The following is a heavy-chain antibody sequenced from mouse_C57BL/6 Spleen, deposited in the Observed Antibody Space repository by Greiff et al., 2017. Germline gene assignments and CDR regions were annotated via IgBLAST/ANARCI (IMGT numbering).Heavy chain of an antibody. CDR2: IDPSDSYT. J-gene: IGHJ2*01. Sequence: QVQLQQPGAELVKPGASVKLSCKASGYTFTSYWMQWVKQRPGQGLEWIGGIDPSDSYTNYNQKFKGKATLTVDTSSSTAYMQLSSLTSEDSAVYYCARGAFITTVVATRYFDYWGQGTTLTVSS. D-gene: IGHD1-1*01. CDR1: GYTFTSYW. CDR3: ARGAFITTVVATRYFDY. V-gene: IGHV1-50*01.